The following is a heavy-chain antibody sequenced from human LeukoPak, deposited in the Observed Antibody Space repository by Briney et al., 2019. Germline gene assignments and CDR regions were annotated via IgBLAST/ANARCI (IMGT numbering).Heavy chain of an antibody. CDR2: TFTSGIA. Sequence: SETLSLTCTVSGGSISIYYWNWIRQPAGKGLEWIGRTFTSGIANYNPSLKSRVTMSVDTSKNQFSLNLSSVTAADTAVYYCAREISGTYYNPLGYMDVWGKGTTVTVSS. CDR3: AREISGTYYNPLGYMDV. J-gene: IGHJ6*03. CDR1: GGSISIYY. V-gene: IGHV4-4*07. D-gene: IGHD3-10*01.